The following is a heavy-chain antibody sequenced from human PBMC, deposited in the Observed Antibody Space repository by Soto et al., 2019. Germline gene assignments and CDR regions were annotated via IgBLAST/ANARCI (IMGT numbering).Heavy chain of an antibody. Sequence: QVQLVQSGAEVKKPGSSVKVSCKASGGTFSSYTISWVRQAPGQGLEWMGRIIPILGIANYAQKFQGRVTITADKSTSTAYMELNSLRSEDTAVYYCARDQWERYYDFWSGYKNWGQGTLVTGSS. D-gene: IGHD3-3*01. CDR3: ARDQWERYYDFWSGYKN. J-gene: IGHJ1*01. CDR2: IIPILGIA. V-gene: IGHV1-69*08. CDR1: GGTFSSYT.